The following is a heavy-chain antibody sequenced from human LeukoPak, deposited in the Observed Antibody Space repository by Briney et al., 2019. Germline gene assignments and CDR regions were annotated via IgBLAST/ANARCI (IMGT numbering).Heavy chain of an antibody. CDR1: GFTFSSYA. CDR3: AKDRGAYGDSDAFDI. Sequence: GGSLRLSCAASGFTFSSYAMSWVRQAPGKGLVWVSAISGSGGSTYYADSVKGRFTISRDNSKNTLYLQMNSLRAEDTAVYYCAKDRGAYGDSDAFDIWGQGTMVTVSS. V-gene: IGHV3-23*01. J-gene: IGHJ3*02. CDR2: ISGSGGST. D-gene: IGHD3-10*01.